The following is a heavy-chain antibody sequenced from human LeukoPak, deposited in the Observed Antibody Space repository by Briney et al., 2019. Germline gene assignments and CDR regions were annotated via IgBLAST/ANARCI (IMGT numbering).Heavy chain of an antibody. CDR3: ARDPPSYSSGWLDY. J-gene: IGHJ4*02. V-gene: IGHV1-69*04. Sequence: SLKVSCKASGGTFSSYAISWVRQAPGQGLEWMGRIIPILGIANYAQKFQGRVTITADKSTSTAYMELSSLRSEDTAVYYCARDPPSYSSGWLDYWGQGTLVTVSS. D-gene: IGHD6-19*01. CDR1: GGTFSSYA. CDR2: IIPILGIA.